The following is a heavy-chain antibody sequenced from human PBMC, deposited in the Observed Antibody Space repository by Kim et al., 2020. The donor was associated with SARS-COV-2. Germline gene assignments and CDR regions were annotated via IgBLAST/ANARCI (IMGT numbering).Heavy chain of an antibody. CDR2: FDPEDGET. CDR3: ATGPVYYYDSSGYKGENWFDP. J-gene: IGHJ5*02. V-gene: IGHV1-24*01. CDR1: GYTLTELS. D-gene: IGHD3-22*01. Sequence: ASVKVSCKVSGYTLTELSMHWVRQAPGKGLEWMGGFDPEDGETIYAQKFQGRVTMTVDTSTDTAYMELSSLRSEDTAVYYCATGPVYYYDSSGYKGENWFDPWCQGTLFSV.